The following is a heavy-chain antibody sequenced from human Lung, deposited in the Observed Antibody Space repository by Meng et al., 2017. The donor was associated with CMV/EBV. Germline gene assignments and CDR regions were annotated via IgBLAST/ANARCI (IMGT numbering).Heavy chain of an antibody. CDR2: ISAYNGNT. D-gene: IGHD1-1*01. CDR3: ARDRATRAYYFDY. CDR1: GYTFTNFG. Sequence: SXXVSXKASGYTFTNFGISWVRQAPGQGLEWMGWISAYNGNTNYAQNLQGRVTMTTDTSTNTAYMELRSLRSDDTAIYFCARDRATRAYYFDYWGQGTLVTVSS. V-gene: IGHV1-18*01. J-gene: IGHJ4*02.